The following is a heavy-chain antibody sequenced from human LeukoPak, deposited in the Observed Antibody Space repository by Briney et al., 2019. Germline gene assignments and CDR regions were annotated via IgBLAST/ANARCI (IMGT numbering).Heavy chain of an antibody. Sequence: GGSLTLSCAGSGFPFSGYSMNWVRQPPGKGLEWVSSMSILSGITYYAESVKSRFTVSRDNAKNLLHLQMNSLRVADTAIYYCAREFEYSTSGAGYWGQGTLVTVSS. J-gene: IGHJ4*02. CDR3: AREFEYSTSGAGY. CDR1: GFPFSGYS. CDR2: MSILSGIT. D-gene: IGHD6-6*01. V-gene: IGHV3-21*01.